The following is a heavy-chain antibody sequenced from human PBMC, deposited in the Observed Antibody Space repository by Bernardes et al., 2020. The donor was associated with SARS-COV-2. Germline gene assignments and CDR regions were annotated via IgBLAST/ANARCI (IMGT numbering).Heavy chain of an antibody. CDR2: IFSGGDA. CDR3: TGDPVGAYYFDF. V-gene: IGHV3-66*01. J-gene: IGHJ4*02. Sequence: GGSLRLSCAASGFTVGTKYMTWVRQAPGKGLEWVAVIFSGGDAFYADSVKGRFTISRDNSKNTLFLQMHSLRAEDTAVYFCTGDPVGAYYFDFWGQGTLVAVAS. D-gene: IGHD3-3*01. CDR1: GFTVGTKY.